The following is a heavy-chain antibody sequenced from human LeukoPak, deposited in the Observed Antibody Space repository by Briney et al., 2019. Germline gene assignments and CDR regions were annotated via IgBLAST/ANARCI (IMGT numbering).Heavy chain of an antibody. D-gene: IGHD3-22*01. CDR1: GDSVSSNSAA. Sequence: SQTLSLTFAISGDSVSSNSAAWNWLRQSPSRGLEWLGRTYYRSKWYNDYAVSVKSRITINPDTSKNQFSLQLNPVTPEDTAVYYCARESYYDSSGPLDIWGQGTMVTVSS. V-gene: IGHV6-1*01. CDR3: ARESYYDSSGPLDI. CDR2: TYYRSKWYN. J-gene: IGHJ3*02.